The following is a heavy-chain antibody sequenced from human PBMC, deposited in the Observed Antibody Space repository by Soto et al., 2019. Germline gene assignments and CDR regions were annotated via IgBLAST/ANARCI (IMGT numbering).Heavy chain of an antibody. V-gene: IGHV4-39*01. Sequence: SETLSLTCTVSGGSISSSSYYWGWIRQPPGKGLEWIGSIYYSGSTYYNPSLKSRVTISVDTSKNQFSLKLSSVTAADTAVYYCARPTLLRGYSGYVSSWGQGTLVTVSS. CDR1: GGSISSSSYY. J-gene: IGHJ4*02. CDR2: IYYSGST. D-gene: IGHD5-12*01. CDR3: ARPTLLRGYSGYVSS.